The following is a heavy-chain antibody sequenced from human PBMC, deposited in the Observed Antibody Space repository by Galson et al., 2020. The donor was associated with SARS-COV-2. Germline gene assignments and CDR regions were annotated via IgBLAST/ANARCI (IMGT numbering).Heavy chain of an antibody. V-gene: IGHV4-30-4*01. CDR2: IYYSGST. CDR1: GGSISSGDNY. CDR3: ARGKRITIFGGVNWFDP. J-gene: IGHJ5*02. Sequence: ETLETLSLTYTVSGGSISSGDNYWSWIRQPPGKGLEWIGYIYYSGSTYYNPSLKSRVTISVDTSKNQFSLKLSSVAAADTAVYYCARGKRITIFGGVNWFDPWGQGTLVTVSS. D-gene: IGHD3-3*01.